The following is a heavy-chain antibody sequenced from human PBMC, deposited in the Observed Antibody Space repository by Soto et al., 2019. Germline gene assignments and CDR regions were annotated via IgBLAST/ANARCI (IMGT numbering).Heavy chain of an antibody. CDR1: GGSISSSSYY. Sequence: SETLSLTCTVSGGSISSSSYYWGWIRQPPGKGLEWIGSIYYSGSTYYNPSLKSRVTISVDTSKNQFSLKLSSVTAADTAVYYCARRGIVGATNHYYYGMDVWGQGTTVTVS. V-gene: IGHV4-39*01. D-gene: IGHD1-26*01. CDR3: ARRGIVGATNHYYYGMDV. CDR2: IYYSGST. J-gene: IGHJ6*02.